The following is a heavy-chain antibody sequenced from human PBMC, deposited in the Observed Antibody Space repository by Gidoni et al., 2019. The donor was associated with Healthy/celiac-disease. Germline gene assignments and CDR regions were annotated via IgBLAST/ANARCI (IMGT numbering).Heavy chain of an antibody. D-gene: IGHD2-2*01. CDR1: GGSFSGYY. V-gene: IGHV4-34*01. CDR3: ARGGYCSSTSCYPSYYYYGMDV. J-gene: IGHJ6*02. CDR2: IKHSGST. Sequence: QVQLQQWGAGLLKPSETLSLTCAVYGGSFSGYYWSWIRQPLVKELEWIGEIKHSGSTNYNPSLKSLVTISVDTSKNQFSLKLSSVTAADTDLYYCARGGYCSSTSCYPSYYYYGMDVWGQGTTVTVSS.